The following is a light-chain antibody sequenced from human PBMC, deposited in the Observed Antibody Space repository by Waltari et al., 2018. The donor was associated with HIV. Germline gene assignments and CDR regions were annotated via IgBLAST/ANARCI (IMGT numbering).Light chain of an antibody. CDR3: ATWDDGLNALL. CDR1: SSNIGNNA. CDR2: HDC. Sequence: QSLLTQSLSVSEAPAQRVTTPWSGSSSNIGNNAVTRYRQSPGKPPKLLVYHDCLILSGVSDRLSASKSGTSASLAINDLQAEDESLYYCATWDDGLNALLFGGGTKVTVL. V-gene: IGLV1-36*01. J-gene: IGLJ2*01.